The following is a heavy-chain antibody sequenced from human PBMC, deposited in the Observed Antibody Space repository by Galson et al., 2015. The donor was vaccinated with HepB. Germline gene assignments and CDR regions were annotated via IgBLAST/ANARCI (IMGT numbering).Heavy chain of an antibody. CDR1: GFTVSSNY. J-gene: IGHJ4*02. CDR3: ARGDSSGWDEADY. Sequence: SLRLSCAASGFTVSSNYMSWVRQAPGKGLEWVSVIYSGGSTYYADSVKGRFTISRDNSKNTLYLQMNSLRAEDTAVYYCARGDSSGWDEADYWGQGTPVTVSS. V-gene: IGHV3-66*01. D-gene: IGHD6-19*01. CDR2: IYSGGST.